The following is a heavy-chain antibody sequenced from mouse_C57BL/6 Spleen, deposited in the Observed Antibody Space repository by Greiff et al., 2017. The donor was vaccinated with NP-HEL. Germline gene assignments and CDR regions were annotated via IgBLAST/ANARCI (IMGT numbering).Heavy chain of an antibody. V-gene: IGHV5-16*01. CDR3: AREGYDGDAMDY. D-gene: IGHD2-2*01. J-gene: IGHJ4*01. CDR2: INYDGSST. CDR1: GFTFSDYY. Sequence: EVQLVESEGGLVQPGSSMKLSCTASGFTFSDYYMAWVRQVPEKGLEWVANINYDGSSTYYLDSLKSRFIISRDNAKNILYLQMSSLKSEDTATYYCAREGYDGDAMDYWGQGTSVTVSS.